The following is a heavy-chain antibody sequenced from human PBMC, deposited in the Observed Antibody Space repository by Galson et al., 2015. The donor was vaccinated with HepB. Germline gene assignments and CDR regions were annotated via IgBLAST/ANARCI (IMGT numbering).Heavy chain of an antibody. CDR3: ARDRGYFDN. V-gene: IGHV3-7*03. D-gene: IGHD3-10*01. CDR2: IKQDGSEK. Sequence: SLRLSCAASGFTFSSDWMTWVRQAPGKGLEWVANIKQDGSEKNYVDSVKGRFTISRDNAKNSLYFQMSSLRAEDTAVYYCARDRGYFDNWGQGTLVTVSS. J-gene: IGHJ4*02. CDR1: GFTFSSDW.